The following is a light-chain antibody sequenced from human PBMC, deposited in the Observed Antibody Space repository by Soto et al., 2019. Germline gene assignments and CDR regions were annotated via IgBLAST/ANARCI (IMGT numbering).Light chain of an antibody. Sequence: QSALTQPASVSGSPGQSITISCTGTSSDVGSYNLVSWYQQHPGKAPKLMIYEGSKRPSGVSNRFSGSKSGNTAFLTISGLQAEDEADYYCCSYAGSSTHYVFGTGTKLTVL. CDR2: EGS. CDR1: SSDVGSYNL. V-gene: IGLV2-23*01. J-gene: IGLJ1*01. CDR3: CSYAGSSTHYV.